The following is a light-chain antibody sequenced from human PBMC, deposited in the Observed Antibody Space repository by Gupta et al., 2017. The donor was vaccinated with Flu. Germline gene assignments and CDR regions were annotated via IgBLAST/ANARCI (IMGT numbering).Light chain of an antibody. CDR2: EAS. V-gene: IGKV3-11*01. CDR1: QRVSKH. Sequence: LTQSPATLSWSPGDSATLYCRESQRVSKHVARDQQQPGQHTRLRSYEASKRATGIKDRLSGSGSGTDFTRPRSSIEADDCGVDDGQQHWTFGQGTKVEFK. J-gene: IGKJ1*01. CDR3: QQHWT.